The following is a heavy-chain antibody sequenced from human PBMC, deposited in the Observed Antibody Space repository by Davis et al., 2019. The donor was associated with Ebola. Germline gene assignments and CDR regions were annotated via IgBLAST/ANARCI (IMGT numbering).Heavy chain of an antibody. Sequence: PSETLSLTCTVSGGSISRYYCSWIRQSPGKRLEWIGYTYHRGSTTYNPSLKSRVSMLVDPSTNQFSLTLSSVTASDTAVYYCARGIAAEYFQNWGRGTHVIVSS. CDR2: TYHRGST. CDR3: ARGIAAEYFQN. V-gene: IGHV4-4*09. CDR1: GGSISRYY. J-gene: IGHJ1*01.